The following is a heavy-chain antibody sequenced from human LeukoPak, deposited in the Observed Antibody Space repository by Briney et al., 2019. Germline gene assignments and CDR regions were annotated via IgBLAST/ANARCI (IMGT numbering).Heavy chain of an antibody. J-gene: IGHJ4*02. CDR2: IAYDGSRA. CDR3: TRYNNDHFDY. V-gene: IGHV3-33*01. Sequence: GGSLRLSCARSGFTFGGYGMHWFRQTPGKGLEWVAVIAYDGSRAFYADSVKGRFTISRDNSKNTMSVQMDDLRAEDTAVYYCTRYNNDHFDYWGQGTLVTVSS. CDR1: GFTFGGYG. D-gene: IGHD1-14*01.